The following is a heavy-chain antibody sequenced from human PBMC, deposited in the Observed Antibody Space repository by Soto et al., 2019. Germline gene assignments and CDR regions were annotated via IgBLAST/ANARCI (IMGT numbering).Heavy chain of an antibody. J-gene: IGHJ4*02. CDR1: GYTFTSYG. V-gene: IGHV1-18*01. Sequence: QVQLVQSGAEVKKPGASVKVSCKASGYTFTSYGISWVRQAPGQGLEWMGWISAYIGNTNYAQKLQGRVTMTTDTSTSTAYMELRSLRSDDTAVYYCAISSLRGYSSGWYIYWGQGTLVTVSS. CDR3: AISSLRGYSSGWYIY. CDR2: ISAYIGNT. D-gene: IGHD6-19*01.